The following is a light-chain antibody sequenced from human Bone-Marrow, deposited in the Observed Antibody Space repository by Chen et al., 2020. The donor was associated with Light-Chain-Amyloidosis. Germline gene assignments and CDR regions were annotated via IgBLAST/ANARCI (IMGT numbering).Light chain of an antibody. J-gene: IGKJ5*01. CDR3: QQYETDPLIT. CDR1: QDIHKH. V-gene: IGKV1-16*01. Sequence: DVQMTQSPSSLSASVGDTVTITCRSSQDIHKHLAWFQQKPGRAPKSLLYAALNLKRGVPSRFSGSGSGTHFTLTVSGRQPEDFATYYCQQYETDPLITFGQGTRLEIK. CDR2: AAL.